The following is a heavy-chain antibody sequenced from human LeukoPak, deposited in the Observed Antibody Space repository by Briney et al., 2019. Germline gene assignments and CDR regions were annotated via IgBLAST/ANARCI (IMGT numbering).Heavy chain of an antibody. CDR3: ARGRWSATTASYYLDF. Sequence: ASVKVSCKASGYSFTDYAMHWVRQAPGQRLEWMGWINAANGSTKYSQKFQGRVTITRDTSASTAYMELSSLRSEDTAIYYCARGRWSATTASYYLDFWGQGTLVTVSS. CDR1: GYSFTDYA. CDR2: INAANGST. J-gene: IGHJ4*02. V-gene: IGHV1-3*01. D-gene: IGHD2-15*01.